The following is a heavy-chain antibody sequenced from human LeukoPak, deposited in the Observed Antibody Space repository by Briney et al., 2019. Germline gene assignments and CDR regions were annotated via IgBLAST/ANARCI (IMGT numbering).Heavy chain of an antibody. D-gene: IGHD6-6*01. J-gene: IGHJ4*02. CDR1: GGTFSSYA. Sequence: SVKVSCKASGGTFSSYAISWVRQAPGQGLEWMGGIIPIFGTANYAQKFQGRVTITTDESTSTAYMELSSLRSEDTAVYYCASPASSSSGFFNYFDYWGQGTLVTVSS. CDR3: ASPASSSSGFFNYFDY. V-gene: IGHV1-69*05. CDR2: IIPIFGTA.